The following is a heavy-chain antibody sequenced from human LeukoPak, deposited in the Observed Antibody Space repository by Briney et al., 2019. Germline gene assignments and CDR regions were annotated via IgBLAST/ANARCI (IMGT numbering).Heavy chain of an antibody. CDR2: IHYSGAT. CDR1: GGSFSGYY. Sequence: SETLSLTCVVYGGSFSGYYWTWIRQPPGKGLEWIGGIHYSGATSYKPSLKSRVTISVDTSKNQFSLKLSSVTAADTAVYYCARVGGYCSSTSCYYFDYWGQGTLVTVSS. CDR3: ARVGGYCSSTSCYYFDY. J-gene: IGHJ4*02. V-gene: IGHV4-34*01. D-gene: IGHD2-2*01.